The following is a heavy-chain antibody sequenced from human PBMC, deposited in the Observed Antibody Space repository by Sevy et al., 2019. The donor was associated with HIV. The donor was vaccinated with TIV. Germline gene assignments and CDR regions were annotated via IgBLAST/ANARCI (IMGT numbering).Heavy chain of an antibody. V-gene: IGHV3-74*01. Sequence: GGSLRLSCAASGFTFSSYWMHWVRQAPGKGPVWVSGVNSDGSSTNYADSVKGRFTMSRDRAKNTLYLQMNSLRAKDTAVYFCVAANTWQDYWGQGTLVTVSS. CDR3: VAANTWQDY. CDR2: VNSDGSST. D-gene: IGHD2-15*01. J-gene: IGHJ4*02. CDR1: GFTFSSYW.